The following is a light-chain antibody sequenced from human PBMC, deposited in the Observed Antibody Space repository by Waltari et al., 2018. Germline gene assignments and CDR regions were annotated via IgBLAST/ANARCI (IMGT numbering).Light chain of an antibody. V-gene: IGKV1-9*01. CDR3: LQLYSYPLT. CDR2: AAS. CDR1: QYISSH. Sequence: IQLTQSPSSLSASVGDRVTITCRASQYISSHLAWYQQIPGKAPKLLIYAASTLQRGVPSRFGGSGSGTDFTLTISSLQPEDFATFYCLQLYSYPLTFGGGTKVEIK. J-gene: IGKJ4*01.